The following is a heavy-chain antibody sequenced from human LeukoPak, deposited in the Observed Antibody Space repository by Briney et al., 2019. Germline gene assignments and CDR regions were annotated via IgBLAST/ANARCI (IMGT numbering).Heavy chain of an antibody. D-gene: IGHD5-12*01. CDR2: IYSGGST. J-gene: IGHJ6*02. V-gene: IGHV3-53*01. CDR1: GFTLSSNY. Sequence: GGSLRLSCAPSGFTLSSNYMSWVRHAPGKGLEWVSVIYSGGSTYYADSVKGRFTISRDNSKNTLYLQMNSLRAEDTAVYYCARGGYAHFYYYYGMDVWGQGTTVTVSS. CDR3: ARGGYAHFYYYYGMDV.